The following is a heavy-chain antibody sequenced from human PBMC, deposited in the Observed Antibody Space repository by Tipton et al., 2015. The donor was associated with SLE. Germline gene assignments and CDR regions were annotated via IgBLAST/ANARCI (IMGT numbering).Heavy chain of an antibody. V-gene: IGHV4-34*01. CDR2: ISHSGTT. Sequence: TLSLTCAVYGGFFSGHYCTWIRQSPGKGLEWIGDISHSGTTNYNSSLRGRVTISGDTSKNQFSLKLSSVTAADTAVYNCVRDRGYAHFDYWGQGTLVTVSS. CDR1: GGFFSGHY. CDR3: VRDRGYAHFDY. J-gene: IGHJ4*02. D-gene: IGHD5-12*01.